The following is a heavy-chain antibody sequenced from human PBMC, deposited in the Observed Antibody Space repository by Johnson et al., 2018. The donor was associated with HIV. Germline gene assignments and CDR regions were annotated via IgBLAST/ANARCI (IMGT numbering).Heavy chain of an antibody. J-gene: IGHJ3*02. V-gene: IGHV3-20*04. Sequence: VQLVESGGGVVRPGGSLRLSCAASGFTFDDYTMHWVRQVPGKGLEWVSGINSDGGTTEYVNSVKGRFTISRDNSKNTLYLKMGSLRIEDGPVYYCAREDCSSTRCSDWDSAFDIWGQGTLVTVSS. D-gene: IGHD2-2*01. CDR3: AREDCSSTRCSDWDSAFDI. CDR1: GFTFDDYT. CDR2: INSDGGTT.